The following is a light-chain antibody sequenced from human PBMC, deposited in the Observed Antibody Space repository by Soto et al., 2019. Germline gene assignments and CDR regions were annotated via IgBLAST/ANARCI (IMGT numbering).Light chain of an antibody. CDR2: DVS. Sequence: EIVLTQSPATLSLSPVERATLSCRASQSVGTDLAWYQQIPGQAPRLLVYDVSNRATGIPARFSGSGSGTDFTLTISSLEPEDFGVYYCQQALTFGGGTKVEIK. V-gene: IGKV3-11*01. CDR1: QSVGTD. CDR3: QQALT. J-gene: IGKJ4*01.